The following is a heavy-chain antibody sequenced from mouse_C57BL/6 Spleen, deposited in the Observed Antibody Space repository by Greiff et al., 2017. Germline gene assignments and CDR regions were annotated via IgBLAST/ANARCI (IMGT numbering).Heavy chain of an antibody. D-gene: IGHD1-1*01. CDR3: TTRGSSNYYAMDY. CDR2: IDPENGDT. J-gene: IGHJ4*01. V-gene: IGHV14-4*01. CDR1: GFNIKDDY. Sequence: DVKLQESGAELVRPGASVKLSCTASGFNIKDDYMHWVKQRPEQGLEWIGWIDPENGDTEYASKFQGKATITADTSSNTAYLQLSSLTSEDTAVYYCTTRGSSNYYAMDYWGQGTSVTVSS.